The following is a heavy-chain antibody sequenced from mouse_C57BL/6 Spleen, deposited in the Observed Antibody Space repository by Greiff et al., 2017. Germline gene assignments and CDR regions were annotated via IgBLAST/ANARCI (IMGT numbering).Heavy chain of an antibody. V-gene: IGHV1-80*01. CDR2: IYPGDGDT. D-gene: IGHD1-1*01. CDR3: ARRGSYYGSRYFDY. J-gene: IGHJ2*01. Sequence: QVQLQQSGAELVKPGASVKISCKASGYAFSSYWMNWVKQRPGKGLEWIGQIYPGDGDTNYNGKFKGKATLTADKSSSTAYMQLSSLTSEDSAVYFCARRGSYYGSRYFDYWGQGTTLTVSS. CDR1: GYAFSSYW.